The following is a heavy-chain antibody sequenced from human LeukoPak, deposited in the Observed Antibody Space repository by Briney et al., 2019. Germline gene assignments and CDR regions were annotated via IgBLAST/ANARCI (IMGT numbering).Heavy chain of an antibody. Sequence: EASVKVSCKASGYTFTSYAMHWVRQAPGQRLGWMGWINAGNGNTKYSQKFQGRVTITRDTSASTAYMELSSLRSEDTAVYYCARGGLLWSRGFFDYWGQGTLVTVSS. CDR1: GYTFTSYA. CDR2: INAGNGNT. J-gene: IGHJ4*02. V-gene: IGHV1-3*01. CDR3: ARGGLLWSRGFFDY. D-gene: IGHD3-10*01.